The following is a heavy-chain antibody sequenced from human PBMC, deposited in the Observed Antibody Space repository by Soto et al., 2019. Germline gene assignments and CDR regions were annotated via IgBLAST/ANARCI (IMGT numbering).Heavy chain of an antibody. CDR2: ISASGDST. J-gene: IGHJ4*02. Sequence: EVQLLESGGGLVQPGGSLRLSCAASGFTFSTYAMNWVRQAPGKGLEWVSSISASGDSTYYADSVKGRFTISRDNTKNTLYLQMNSLRAEDTAVFYCAKELKLRGSRGWAFDYWGQGTLFTVSS. D-gene: IGHD6-19*01. CDR3: AKELKLRGSRGWAFDY. CDR1: GFTFSTYA. V-gene: IGHV3-23*01.